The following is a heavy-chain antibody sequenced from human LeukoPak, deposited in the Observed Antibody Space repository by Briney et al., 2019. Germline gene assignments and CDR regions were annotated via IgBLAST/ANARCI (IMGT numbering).Heavy chain of an antibody. J-gene: IGHJ4*02. CDR2: FDPEDGET. CDR3: ARARVMVPAMVKFYFDY. Sequence: ASVKVSCKVSGYTLTELSMHWVRQAPGKGLEWMGGFDPEDGETIYAQKFQGRITITADKSTSTAYMELSSLRSEDTAVYYCARARVMVPAMVKFYFDYWGQGTLVTVSS. V-gene: IGHV1-24*01. CDR1: GYTLTELS. D-gene: IGHD5-18*01.